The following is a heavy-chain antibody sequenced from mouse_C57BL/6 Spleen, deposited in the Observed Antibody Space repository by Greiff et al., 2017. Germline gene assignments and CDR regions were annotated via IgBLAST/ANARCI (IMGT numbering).Heavy chain of an antibody. Sequence: QVQLQQSGPELVKPGASVKISCKASGYAFSSSWMNWVKQRPGKGLEWIGRIYPGDGDTNYNGKFKGKATLTADKSSSTAYMQLSSLTSEDSAVYVCARERLRQGGAMDYWGQGTSVTVSS. CDR3: ARERLRQGGAMDY. CDR1: GYAFSSSW. CDR2: IYPGDGDT. V-gene: IGHV1-82*01. D-gene: IGHD2-4*01. J-gene: IGHJ4*01.